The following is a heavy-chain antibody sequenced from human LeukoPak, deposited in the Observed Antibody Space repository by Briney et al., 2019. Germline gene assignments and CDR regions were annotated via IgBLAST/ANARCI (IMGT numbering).Heavy chain of an antibody. CDR1: GGSITSSSYY. V-gene: IGHV4-39*01. CDR3: ARLGGAYFKGGMDV. J-gene: IGHJ6*02. Sequence: SETLSLTCSVSGGSITSSSYYWGWIRQPPEKGLEWIGSIYYTGATYYSPSLKSRVTISVDTSKNQFSLKLSSVTAADTAVYYCARLGGAYFKGGMDVWGQGTTVTVSS. CDR2: IYYTGAT. D-gene: IGHD2-21*01.